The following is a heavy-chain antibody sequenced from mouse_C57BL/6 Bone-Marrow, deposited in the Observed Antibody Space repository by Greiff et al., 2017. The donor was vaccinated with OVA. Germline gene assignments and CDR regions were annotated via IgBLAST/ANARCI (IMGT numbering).Heavy chain of an antibody. CDR1: GFNIKNTY. J-gene: IGHJ1*03. CDR2: IDPANGNT. V-gene: IGHV14-3*01. Sequence: VQLQQSVAELVRPGASVKLSCTASGFNIKNTYMHWVKQRPEQGLEWIGRIDPANGNTKYAPKFQGKATITADTSSNTAYLHLTSLTSEDTAISSYARYINYSWYFDVWGTATTVTVSS. D-gene: IGHD2-5*01. CDR3: ARYINYSWYFDV.